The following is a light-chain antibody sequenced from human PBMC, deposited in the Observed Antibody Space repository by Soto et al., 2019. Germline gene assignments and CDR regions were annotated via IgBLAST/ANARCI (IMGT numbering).Light chain of an antibody. CDR1: QSISSY. Sequence: DIQMTQSPSSLSASVGDRVAITCRVSQSISSYLNWYQQKPGKAPKLLIYAASSLQSGVPSRFSGSGSGTDFTLTISSLQPEDFATYYCQGSFRIPLTFGGGTKVEIK. V-gene: IGKV1-39*01. CDR2: AAS. J-gene: IGKJ4*01. CDR3: QGSFRIPLT.